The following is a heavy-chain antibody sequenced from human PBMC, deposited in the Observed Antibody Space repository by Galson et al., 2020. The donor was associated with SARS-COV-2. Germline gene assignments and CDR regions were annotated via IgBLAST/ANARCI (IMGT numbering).Heavy chain of an antibody. Sequence: GGSLRLSCAASGFTFSSYWMHWVRQAPGKGLVWVSRIDTDGSTTSYADSVKGRFTISRDNAKNTLYLQRNSLRAEDTAVYYCVSPQYFSSGSPPPGGQGTLVTVSA. CDR3: VSPQYFSSGSPPP. J-gene: IGHJ4*02. V-gene: IGHV3-74*01. CDR2: IDTDGSTT. D-gene: IGHD3-10*01. CDR1: GFTFSSYW.